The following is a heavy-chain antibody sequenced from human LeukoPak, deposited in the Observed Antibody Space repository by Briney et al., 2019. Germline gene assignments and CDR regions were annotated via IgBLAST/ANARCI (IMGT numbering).Heavy chain of an antibody. Sequence: SETLSLTCAVSGYSISSGYYWGWIRQPPGKGLEWIGSIYHSGSTYYNPSLKSRVTISVDTSKNQFSLKLSSVTAADTAVYYCARHTIFGVLDGDWFDPWGQGTLVTVSS. CDR1: GYSISSGYY. CDR3: ARHTIFGVLDGDWFDP. V-gene: IGHV4-38-2*01. D-gene: IGHD3-3*01. J-gene: IGHJ5*02. CDR2: IYHSGST.